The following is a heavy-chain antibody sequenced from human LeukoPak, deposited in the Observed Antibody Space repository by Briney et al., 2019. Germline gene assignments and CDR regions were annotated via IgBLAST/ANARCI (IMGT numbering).Heavy chain of an antibody. CDR2: LHYGGSA. CDR1: GGYISRSSYY. D-gene: IGHD3-22*01. J-gene: IGHJ4*02. V-gene: IGHV4-39*02. CDR3: VVSSGHYANDY. Sequence: SETLSLTCTVSGGYISRSSYYWGWIRQPPGKGLEWIGSLHYGGSAYYNLSLKSRVIISVDTSKNHFSLKLNSVTAADTAVYYCVVSSGHYANDYWGQGTLVTVSS.